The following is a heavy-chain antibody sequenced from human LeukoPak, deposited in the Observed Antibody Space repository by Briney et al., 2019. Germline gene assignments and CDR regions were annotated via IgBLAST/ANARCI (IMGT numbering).Heavy chain of an antibody. CDR3: AKGKVGAGLELDY. CDR1: GFTFSSYG. V-gene: IGHV3-30*18. D-gene: IGHD1-26*01. J-gene: IGHJ4*02. Sequence: QSGGSLRLSCAASGFTFSSYGMHWVRQAPGKGLEWVAVISYDGSNKYYADSVKGRFTISRDNSKNTLYLQMNSLRAEDTAVYYCAKGKVGAGLELDYLGQGTLVTVSS. CDR2: ISYDGSNK.